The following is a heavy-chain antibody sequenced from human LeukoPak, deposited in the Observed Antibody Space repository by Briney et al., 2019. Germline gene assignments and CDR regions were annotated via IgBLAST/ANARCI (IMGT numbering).Heavy chain of an antibody. CDR1: GYTFTSYG. CDR3: ARDGKALRYFDWLQEFDY. J-gene: IGHJ4*02. D-gene: IGHD3-9*01. Sequence: ASVKVSCKASGYTFTSYGISWVRQAPGQGLEWMGSISAYNGNTNYAQKLQGRVTMTTDTSTSTAYMELRSLRSDDTAVYYCARDGKALRYFDWLQEFDYWGQGTLVTVSS. CDR2: ISAYNGNT. V-gene: IGHV1-18*01.